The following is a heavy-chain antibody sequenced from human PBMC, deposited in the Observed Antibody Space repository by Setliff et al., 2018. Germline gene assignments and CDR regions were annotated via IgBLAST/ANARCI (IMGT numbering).Heavy chain of an antibody. CDR2: ISHSGSA. J-gene: IGHJ4*02. D-gene: IGHD3-22*01. CDR1: GGSFSTYF. CDR3: AKEGYYDHFGYYHYYFDF. V-gene: IGHV4-34*01. Sequence: PSETLSLTCAVYGGSFSTYFWSWIRQPPGKGLEWIGEISHSGSANYNPSLKSRVTMSVDTSKNQFALNLRSVTAADAAVYYCAKEGYYDHFGYYHYYFDFWGQGTLVTVSS.